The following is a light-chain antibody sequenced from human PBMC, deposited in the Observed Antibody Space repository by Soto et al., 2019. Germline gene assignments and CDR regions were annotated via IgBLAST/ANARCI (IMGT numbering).Light chain of an antibody. J-gene: IGLJ3*02. CDR3: SSYTSVSTLV. V-gene: IGLV2-14*01. CDR1: SGDVGGSNS. Sequence: QSALTQPASVSGSPGQSITISCTGTSGDVGGSNSVSWYQHHPGKAPKLMIYDVNNRPSGVSNRFSGSKSGNTASLTICGLQPDDEADYYCSSYTSVSTLVFGGGTKVTVL. CDR2: DVN.